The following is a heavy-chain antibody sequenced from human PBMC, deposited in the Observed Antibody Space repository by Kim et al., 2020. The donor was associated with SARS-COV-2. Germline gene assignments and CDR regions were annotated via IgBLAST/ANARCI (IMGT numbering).Heavy chain of an antibody. CDR2: ISGSGIST. V-gene: IGHV3-23*01. J-gene: IGHJ6*02. Sequence: GGSLRLSCAGSDFSLTSYGMSWVRQAPGKGLEWVSVISGSGISTYNADSVKGRFTISRDNSKNTLYLQMNSLRVEDTAVYYCAKDRSMNYHNYYYYGMDVWGQGTTVTVSS. D-gene: IGHD1-7*01. CDR1: DFSLTSYG. CDR3: AKDRSMNYHNYYYYGMDV.